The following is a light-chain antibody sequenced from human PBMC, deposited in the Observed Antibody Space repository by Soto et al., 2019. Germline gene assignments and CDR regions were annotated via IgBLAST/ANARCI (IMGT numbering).Light chain of an antibody. J-gene: IGLJ1*01. CDR3: CSYTTSSTRV. CDR1: HNDIGTYDY. CDR2: GVT. V-gene: IGLV2-14*03. Sequence: QSVLTQPTSVSGSPGQSITISCTGNHNDIGTYDYVSWYQQHPGRAPRLLIYGVTTRPSGVSNRFSGSKSGNTASLTISGLQAEDEADYYCCSYTTSSTRVFGTGTKVTVL.